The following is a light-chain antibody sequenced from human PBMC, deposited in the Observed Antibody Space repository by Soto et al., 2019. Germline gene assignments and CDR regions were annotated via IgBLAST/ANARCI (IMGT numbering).Light chain of an antibody. CDR2: EVT. Sequence: QSALTQPPSASVSPGQSLTISCTGTSSDVGFYNFXXWXQQRPGKPPKLVIYEVTKRPSGVPDRFPGSKSGSTASLPVSGPQADDEADYYCASYAGTSLFVFGSGTKVTAL. CDR3: ASYAGTSLFV. J-gene: IGLJ1*01. V-gene: IGLV2-8*01. CDR1: SSDVGFYNF.